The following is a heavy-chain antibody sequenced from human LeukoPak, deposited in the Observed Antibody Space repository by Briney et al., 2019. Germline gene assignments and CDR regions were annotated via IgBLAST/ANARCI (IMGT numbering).Heavy chain of an antibody. Sequence: GGSLRLSCAASGFTFSNYAMSWVRQAPGKGLEWVSAISGSGIATYYADSVKGHFTISRGNSKNTLYLQMNSLGAEDTAVYYCAKDSRGYNVPIDYWGQGTLVTVSS. D-gene: IGHD3-22*01. CDR3: AKDSRGYNVPIDY. J-gene: IGHJ4*02. CDR1: GFTFSNYA. CDR2: ISGSGIAT. V-gene: IGHV3-23*01.